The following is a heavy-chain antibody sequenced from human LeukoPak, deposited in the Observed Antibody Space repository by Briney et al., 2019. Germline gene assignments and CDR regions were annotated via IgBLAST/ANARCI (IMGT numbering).Heavy chain of an antibody. CDR1: GFTFDDYA. V-gene: IGHV3-9*01. CDR2: ISWNSGSI. D-gene: IGHD3-9*01. Sequence: GGSLRLSCAASGFTFDDYAMHWVRQAPGKGLEWVSGISWNSGSIGYADSVKGRFTISRDNAKNSLYLQMNSLRAEDTALYYCERGEYYDILTLFDYWGQGTLVTVSS. J-gene: IGHJ4*02. CDR3: ERGEYYDILTLFDY.